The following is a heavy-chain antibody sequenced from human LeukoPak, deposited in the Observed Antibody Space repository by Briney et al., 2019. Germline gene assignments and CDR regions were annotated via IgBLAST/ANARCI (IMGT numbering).Heavy chain of an antibody. Sequence: GASVKVSCKASGYTLTSYDINWVRQAPGQGLEWMGWMNPNSGNTGYAQKFQGRVTMTRNTSISTAYMELSSLRSEDTAVYYCAAIYDFWSGYRARDWFDPWGQGTLVTVSS. D-gene: IGHD3-3*01. V-gene: IGHV1-8*01. CDR2: MNPNSGNT. J-gene: IGHJ5*02. CDR1: GYTLTSYD. CDR3: AAIYDFWSGYRARDWFDP.